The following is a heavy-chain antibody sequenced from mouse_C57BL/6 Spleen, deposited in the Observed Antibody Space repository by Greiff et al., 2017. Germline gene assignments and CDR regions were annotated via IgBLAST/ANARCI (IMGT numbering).Heavy chain of an antibody. V-gene: IGHV1-26*01. J-gene: IGHJ2*01. CDR1: GYTFTDYY. CDR2: INPNNGGT. Sequence: VQLQQSGPELVKPGASVKISCKASGYTFTDYYMNWVKQSHGKSLEWIGDINPNNGGTSYNQKFKGKATLTVDKSSSTAYMELRSLTSEDSAVYYCARGLGSSYDYWGQGTTLTVSS. CDR3: ARGLGSSYDY. D-gene: IGHD1-1*01.